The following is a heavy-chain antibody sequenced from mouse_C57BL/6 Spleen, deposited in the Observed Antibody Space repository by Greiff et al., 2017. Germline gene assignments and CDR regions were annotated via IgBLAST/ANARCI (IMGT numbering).Heavy chain of an antibody. CDR1: GFNITDYY. J-gene: IGHJ3*01. CDR2: IDPEDGDT. CDR3: TTLGYYSIYGFAY. Sequence: EVQLQQSGAELVRPGASVKLSCTASGFNITDYYMHWVKQRPEQGLEWIGRIDPEDGDTDYAPKFQGKATVTADTSSNTAYLQLSSLTSEDTAVYYCTTLGYYSIYGFAYWGQGTLVTVAA. V-gene: IGHV14-1*01. D-gene: IGHD2-5*01.